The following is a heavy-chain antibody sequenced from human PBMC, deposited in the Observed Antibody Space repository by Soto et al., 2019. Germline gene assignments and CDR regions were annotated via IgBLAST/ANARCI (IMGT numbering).Heavy chain of an antibody. CDR3: ARDGSYDSQRFDP. CDR2: IIPIFGTA. D-gene: IGHD3-3*01. J-gene: IGHJ5*02. Sequence: QVQLVQSGAEVKKPGSSVKVSCKASGGTFSSYAISWVRQAPGQGLEWMGGIIPIFGTANYEQKFQGRDTITADESTCTAYMELSSLRSKDSAVYYCARDGSYDSQRFDPWGQGTLVTVSS. V-gene: IGHV1-69*12. CDR1: GGTFSSYA.